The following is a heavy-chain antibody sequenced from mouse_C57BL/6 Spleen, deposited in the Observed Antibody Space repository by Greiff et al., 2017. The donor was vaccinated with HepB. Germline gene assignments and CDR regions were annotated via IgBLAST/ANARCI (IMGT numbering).Heavy chain of an antibody. V-gene: IGHV14-4*01. CDR2: IDPENGDT. Sequence: EVQLVESGAELVRPGASVKLSCTASGFNIKDDYMHWVKQRPEQGLEWIGWIDPENGDTEYASKFQGKATITADTSSNTAYLQLSSLTSEDTAVYYCTTFITTSWGQGTTLTVSS. D-gene: IGHD1-1*01. CDR1: GFNIKDDY. J-gene: IGHJ2*01. CDR3: TTFITTS.